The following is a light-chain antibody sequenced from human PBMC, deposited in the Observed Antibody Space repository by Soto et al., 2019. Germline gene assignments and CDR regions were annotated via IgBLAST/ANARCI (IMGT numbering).Light chain of an antibody. CDR2: EVS. Sequence: QSALTQPASVSGSPGQSITISCTGTSSDVGGYNYVSWYQQHPGKAPKLMIYEVSNRPSGVSNRFSGSKSGNTASLTISGLQHDDEADYYCSSYTSSSTRVFGGGTKVTVL. CDR1: SSDVGGYNY. V-gene: IGLV2-14*01. CDR3: SSYTSSSTRV. J-gene: IGLJ3*02.